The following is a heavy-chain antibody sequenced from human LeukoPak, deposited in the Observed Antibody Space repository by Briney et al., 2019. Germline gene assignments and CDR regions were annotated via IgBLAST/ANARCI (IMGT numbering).Heavy chain of an antibody. J-gene: IGHJ4*02. CDR3: AKEAGLRYFDWLPDY. CDR1: GFTVSSNY. V-gene: IGHV3-23*01. CDR2: ISGSGGST. D-gene: IGHD3-9*01. Sequence: TGGSLRLSCAASGFTVSSNYMSWVRQAPGKGLEWVSAISGSGGSTYYADSVKGRFTISRDNSKNTLYLQMNSLRAEDTAVYYCAKEAGLRYFDWLPDYWGQGTLVTVSS.